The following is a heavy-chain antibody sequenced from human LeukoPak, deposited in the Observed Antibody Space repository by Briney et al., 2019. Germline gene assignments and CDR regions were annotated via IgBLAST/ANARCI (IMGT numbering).Heavy chain of an antibody. CDR1: GYTLTELP. CDR3: ARAPRSRAYYDFWSGFDY. Sequence: ASVKVSCKVSGYTLTELPMHWVRQAPGQGLEWMGIINPSGGSTTYAQKFQGRVAMTRDTSTGTVYMVLSSLRSEDTAVYYCARAPRSRAYYDFWSGFDYWGQGTLVTVSS. V-gene: IGHV1-46*01. J-gene: IGHJ4*02. CDR2: INPSGGST. D-gene: IGHD3-3*01.